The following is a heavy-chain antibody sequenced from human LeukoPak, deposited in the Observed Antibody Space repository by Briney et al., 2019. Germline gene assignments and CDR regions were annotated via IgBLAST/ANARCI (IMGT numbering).Heavy chain of an antibody. Sequence: GDSGTVACQVYAYSFATYEINWERPPDRGEREWMGWMNPNSGNTGYTQKFQGRVTMTRNTSISTAYMELSSLRSEDTAVYYCARGRGSGHKENWFDPWGQGTLVTVSS. CDR1: AYSFATYE. CDR3: ARGRGSGHKENWFDP. V-gene: IGHV1-8*01. J-gene: IGHJ5*02. CDR2: MNPNSGNT. D-gene: IGHD6-19*01.